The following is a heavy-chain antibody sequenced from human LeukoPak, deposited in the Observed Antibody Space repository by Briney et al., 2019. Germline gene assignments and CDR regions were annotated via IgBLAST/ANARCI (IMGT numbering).Heavy chain of an antibody. CDR2: ISYTENT. D-gene: IGHD3-10*01. CDR1: GGSISNYY. J-gene: IGHJ4*02. CDR3: ARGGYGSAFDF. Sequence: SETLSLTCTVSGGSISNYYWNWIRQSPGKGLEWIGYISYTENTNYNPSLKSRVTISVDTSKNQFSLKVNSVTAADTAVYYCARGGYGSAFDFWGQGTLVTVSS. V-gene: IGHV4-59*01.